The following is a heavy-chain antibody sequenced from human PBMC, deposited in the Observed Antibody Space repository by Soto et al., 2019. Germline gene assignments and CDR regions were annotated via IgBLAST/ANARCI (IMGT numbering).Heavy chain of an antibody. CDR2: IYYSGST. CDR3: ARQRTSSGWYPPFDY. D-gene: IGHD6-19*01. V-gene: IGHV4-39*01. CDR1: GGSISSSSYC. J-gene: IGHJ4*02. Sequence: QLQLQESGPGLVKPSETLSLTCTVSGGSISSSSYCWGWIRQPPGKGLEWIGSIYYSGSTYYNPSLKSRVTISVDTSKNQFSLKLSSVTAADTAVYYCARQRTSSGWYPPFDYWGQATLVTVSS.